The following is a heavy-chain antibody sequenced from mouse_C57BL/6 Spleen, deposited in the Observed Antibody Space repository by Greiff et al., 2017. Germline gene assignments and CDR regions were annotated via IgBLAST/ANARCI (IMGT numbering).Heavy chain of an antibody. D-gene: IGHD1-1*01. CDR2: IWRGGST. J-gene: IGHJ1*03. V-gene: IGHV2-5*01. CDR3: AKNLYYGSSYWYFDV. Sequence: VKLMESGPGLVQPSQSLSITCTVSGFSLTSYGVHWVRQSPGKGLEWLGVIWRGGSTDYNAAFMSRLSITKDNSKSQVFFKMNSLQADDTAIYYCAKNLYYGSSYWYFDVWGTGTTVTVSS. CDR1: GFSLTSYG.